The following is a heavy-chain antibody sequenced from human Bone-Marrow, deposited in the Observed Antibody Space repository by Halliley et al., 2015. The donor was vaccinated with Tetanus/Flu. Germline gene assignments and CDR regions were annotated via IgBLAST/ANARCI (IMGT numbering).Heavy chain of an antibody. D-gene: IGHD3-10*01. CDR3: VGGSGWRPDG. V-gene: IGHV3-7*01. J-gene: IGHJ4*01. CDR2: IEKDGSEK. Sequence: SLRLSCAASGFSFSDYWMNWVRQAPGKGLERVANIEKDGSEKNYVDSLKGRFTITRDNAKNALYLQMDSLRIEDKAVYYCVGGSGWRPDGWGHGSLVTV. CDR1: GFSFSDYW.